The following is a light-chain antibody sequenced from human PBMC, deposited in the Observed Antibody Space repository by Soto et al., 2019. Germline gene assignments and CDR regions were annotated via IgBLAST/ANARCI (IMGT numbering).Light chain of an antibody. Sequence: DIHLTQSPSSLSASVGDRVTITCRASQGISNFVAWYQQRPGKVPKLLISAASTLQSGVPSRFSGSGSGTDFTLSISNLQPEDVGTFYCQKYQSAPPTFGPGTRVEIK. V-gene: IGKV1-27*01. CDR1: QGISNF. J-gene: IGKJ1*01. CDR3: QKYQSAPPT. CDR2: AAS.